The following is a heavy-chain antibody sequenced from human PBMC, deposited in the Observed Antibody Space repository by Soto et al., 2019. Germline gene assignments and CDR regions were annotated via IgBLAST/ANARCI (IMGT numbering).Heavy chain of an antibody. Sequence: GASVKVSCKASGYTFTSYYMHWVRQAPGQGLEWMGIINPSGGSTSYAQKFQGRVTMTRDTSTSTVYMELSSLRSEDTAVYYCAGGRTASGDTLYFDYWGQGTLVTVSS. CDR1: GYTFTSYY. CDR3: AGGRTASGDTLYFDY. V-gene: IGHV1-46*01. CDR2: INPSGGST. D-gene: IGHD7-27*01. J-gene: IGHJ4*02.